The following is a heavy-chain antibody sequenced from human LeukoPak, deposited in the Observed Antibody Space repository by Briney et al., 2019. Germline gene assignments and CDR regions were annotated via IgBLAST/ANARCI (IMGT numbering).Heavy chain of an antibody. J-gene: IGHJ4*02. CDR3: ARGSYYDSSGYPLSY. D-gene: IGHD3-22*01. Sequence: ASVKVSCKASGYTFTTYGISWVRQAPGQGLEWMGWVSAYNGNTNYAQNVQGRVTMTTDTSTSTAYMELSSLRSEDTAVYYCARGSYYDSSGYPLSYWGQGTLVTVSS. CDR1: GYTFTTYG. V-gene: IGHV1-18*01. CDR2: VSAYNGNT.